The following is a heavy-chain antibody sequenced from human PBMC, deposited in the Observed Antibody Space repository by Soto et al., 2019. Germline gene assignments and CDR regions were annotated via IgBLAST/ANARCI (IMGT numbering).Heavy chain of an antibody. Sequence: EVQLVESGGGLVKPGGSLRLSCAASGFSFSDDWMNWVRQTPRKGLEWVARIRSETDGGTTDYAAAVKGRFAISRDDSKNTLFLQMNGLKSDDSALYYCTTGVHPSGDYRAYWGQGTLVTVSS. CDR1: GFSFSDDW. J-gene: IGHJ4*02. V-gene: IGHV3-15*01. D-gene: IGHD4-17*01. CDR3: TTGVHPSGDYRAY. CDR2: IRSETDGGTT.